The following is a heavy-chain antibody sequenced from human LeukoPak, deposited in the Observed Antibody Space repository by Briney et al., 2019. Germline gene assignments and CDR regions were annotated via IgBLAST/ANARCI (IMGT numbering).Heavy chain of an antibody. V-gene: IGHV1-2*02. J-gene: IGHJ3*02. CDR2: INPNSGGT. CDR1: GYTFTGYY. Sequence: GASVKVSCKASGYTFTGYYMHWVRQAPGQGLEWMGWINPNSGGTNYAQKFQGRVTMTRDTSISTAYMELSSLRSEDTAVYYCARALAGGSYYAEAFDIWGQGTMVTVSS. D-gene: IGHD1-26*01. CDR3: ARALAGGSYYAEAFDI.